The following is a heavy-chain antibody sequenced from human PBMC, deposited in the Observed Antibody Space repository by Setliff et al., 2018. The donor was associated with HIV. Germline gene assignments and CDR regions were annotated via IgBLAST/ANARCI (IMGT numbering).Heavy chain of an antibody. V-gene: IGHV1-69*13. D-gene: IGHD2-21*02. CDR3: ALNGGGACCFDS. Sequence: SVKVSCKASGGTLTSDAISWVRQAPGQGLEWMGGITPILGTTKYAQKFQGRVKIIADELTNTAYLEINSLRSEDSAIYYCALNGGGACCFDSWGQGTLVTVSS. CDR1: GGTLTSDA. CDR2: ITPILGTT. J-gene: IGHJ4*02.